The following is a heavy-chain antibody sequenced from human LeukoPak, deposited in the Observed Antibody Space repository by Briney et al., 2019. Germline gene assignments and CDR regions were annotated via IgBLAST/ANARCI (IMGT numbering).Heavy chain of an antibody. D-gene: IGHD2-15*01. CDR3: ARSRYCSGGSCYRFRRHFDY. CDR2: INHSGST. CDR1: GGSFSGYY. Sequence: SETLSLTCAVCGGSFSGYYWSWIRQPPGKWLECIGEINHSGSTKHNPSLKSRVTVSVDTSKHQFCLKLSSVPAADTAVYYCARSRYCSGGSCYRFRRHFDYWGQGTLVTVSS. J-gene: IGHJ4*02. V-gene: IGHV4-34*01.